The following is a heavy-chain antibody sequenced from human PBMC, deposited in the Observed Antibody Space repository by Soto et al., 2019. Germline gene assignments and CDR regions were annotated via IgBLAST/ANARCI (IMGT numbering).Heavy chain of an antibody. CDR1: GGSFSGYY. D-gene: IGHD6-19*01. Sequence: QVQLQQWGAGLLKPSETLSLTCAVYGGSFSGYYWSWIRQPPGKGLEWIGEINHSGSTNYNPSLTSRVTISVDTSKNQFSLKLSSVTAADTAVYYCARYLAVADPYGMDVWGQGTTVTVSS. CDR2: INHSGST. CDR3: ARYLAVADPYGMDV. V-gene: IGHV4-34*01. J-gene: IGHJ6*02.